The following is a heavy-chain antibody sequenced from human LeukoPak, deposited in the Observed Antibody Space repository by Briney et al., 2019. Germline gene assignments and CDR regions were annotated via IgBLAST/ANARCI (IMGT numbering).Heavy chain of an antibody. CDR3: ARMKDGYSIFDY. J-gene: IGHJ4*02. CDR1: GGSISSYY. V-gene: IGHV4-59*13. CDR2: IYYSGST. Sequence: SSETLSLTCTVSGGSISSYYWSWTRQPPGKRLEWIGYIYYSGSTHYNPSLKSRVTISLDTSKNQFSLKLSSVTAADTAVYYCARMKDGYSIFDYWGQGTLVTVSS. D-gene: IGHD5-24*01.